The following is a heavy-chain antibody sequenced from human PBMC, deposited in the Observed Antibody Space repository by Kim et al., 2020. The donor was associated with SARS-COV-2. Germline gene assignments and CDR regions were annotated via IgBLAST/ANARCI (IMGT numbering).Heavy chain of an antibody. J-gene: IGHJ6*02. V-gene: IGHV4-34*01. D-gene: IGHD5-18*01. Sequence: SETLSLTCAVYGGSFSGYYWSWIRQPPGKGLEWIGEINHSGSTNYNPSLKSRVTISVDTSKNQFSLKLSSVTAADTAVYYCARGRGYSFIYYGMDVWGQGTTVTVSS. CDR2: INHSGST. CDR3: ARGRGYSFIYYGMDV. CDR1: GGSFSGYY.